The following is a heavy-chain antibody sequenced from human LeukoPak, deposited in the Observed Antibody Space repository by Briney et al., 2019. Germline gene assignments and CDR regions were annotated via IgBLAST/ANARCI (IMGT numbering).Heavy chain of an antibody. CDR2: IIPILGIA. J-gene: IGHJ4*02. CDR1: GGTFSSYA. D-gene: IGHD3-22*01. Sequence: ASVTVSCKASGGTFSSYAISWVRQAPGQGLEWMGRIIPILGIANYAQKFQGRVTITADKSTSTAYMELSSLRSEDTAVYYCASNSPYYDSSGYYYGLDYWGQGTLVTVSS. CDR3: ASNSPYYDSSGYYYGLDY. V-gene: IGHV1-69*04.